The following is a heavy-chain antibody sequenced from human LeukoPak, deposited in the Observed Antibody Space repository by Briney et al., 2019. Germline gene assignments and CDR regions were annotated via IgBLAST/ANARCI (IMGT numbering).Heavy chain of an antibody. J-gene: IGHJ5*02. CDR2: IIPIFGTA. V-gene: IGHV1-69*05. CDR3: ARATAMVKGWFDP. CDR1: GGTFSSYA. D-gene: IGHD5-18*01. Sequence: SVKVSCKASGGTFSSYAISWVRQAPGQGLEWMGGIIPIFGTANYAQKFQGGVTITTDESTSTAYMELSSLRSEDTAVYYCARATAMVKGWFDPWGQGTLVTVSS.